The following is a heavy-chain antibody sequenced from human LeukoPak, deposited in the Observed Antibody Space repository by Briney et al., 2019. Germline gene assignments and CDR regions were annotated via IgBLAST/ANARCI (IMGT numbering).Heavy chain of an antibody. CDR3: TKEGATGSRYNFDY. D-gene: IGHD2-15*01. CDR1: GFTFSSHG. V-gene: IGHV3-30*18. Sequence: PGRSLRLSCAASGFTFSSHGMHWVRQAPGKGLEWVAVISDDGGIEYYADSVKGRSTISRDNPKNTVSLQMNSLRDDDTAVFYCTKEGATGSRYNFDYWGQGTLVTVSS. CDR2: ISDDGGIE. J-gene: IGHJ4*02.